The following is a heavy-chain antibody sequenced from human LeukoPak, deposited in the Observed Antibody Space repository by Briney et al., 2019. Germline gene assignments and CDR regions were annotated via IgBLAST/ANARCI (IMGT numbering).Heavy chain of an antibody. CDR1: GYTLSSYG. V-gene: IGHV1-18*01. CDR2: ISAYNGNT. D-gene: IGHD3-10*01. CDR3: ARSGSGSSFFPPHVPSYNYYYGMDV. Sequence: ASVKVSCKASGYTLSSYGISWVRRAPGQGLEWMGWISAYNGNTNYAQNLQGRVTMTTDTSASTAYMELRSLRSDDTAVYYCARSGSGSSFFPPHVPSYNYYYGMDVWGQGTTVTVSS. J-gene: IGHJ6*02.